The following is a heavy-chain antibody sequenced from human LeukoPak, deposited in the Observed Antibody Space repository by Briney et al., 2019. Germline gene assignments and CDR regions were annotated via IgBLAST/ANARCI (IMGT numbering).Heavy chain of an antibody. J-gene: IGHJ4*02. CDR3: APTPSIAAAGTDY. D-gene: IGHD6-13*01. CDR1: GFTFSSYG. V-gene: IGHV3-30*03. Sequence: GGSLRLSCAASGFTFSSYGIHWVRQAPGKGLEWVAVISYDGSNKYYADSVKGRFTISRDNSKNTLYLQMNSLRAEDTAVYYCAPTPSIAAAGTDYWGQGTLVTVSS. CDR2: ISYDGSNK.